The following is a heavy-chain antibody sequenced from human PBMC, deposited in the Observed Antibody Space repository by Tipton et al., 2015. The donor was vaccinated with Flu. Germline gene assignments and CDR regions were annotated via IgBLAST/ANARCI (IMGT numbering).Heavy chain of an antibody. D-gene: IGHD2-15*01. CDR1: GGTFSSYA. CDR3: ARARYCRGGSCGSYYYGMDV. Sequence: QVQLVQSGAEVKKPGSSVKVSCKASGGTFSSYATSWVRQAPGQGLEWMGGIIPIFGTANYAQKFQDRVTITADESTSTAYMELSSLRSEDTAVYYCARARYCRGGSCGSYYYGMDVWGQGTTVTVSS. V-gene: IGHV1-69*12. J-gene: IGHJ6*02. CDR2: IIPIFGTA.